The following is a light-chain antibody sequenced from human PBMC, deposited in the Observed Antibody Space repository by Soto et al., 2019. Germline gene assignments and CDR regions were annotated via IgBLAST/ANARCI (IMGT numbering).Light chain of an antibody. CDR1: QDIDYY. Sequence: DIQMTQSPSSLSASVGDRVTITCQASQDIDYYLNWYQQRPGTAPKLLIYGACHLGVGVPSRFSGSGYGTDFTFTIKALQPEDVATYFCQQYDGLPFTYGQGTQLEMK. V-gene: IGKV1-33*01. CDR2: GAC. J-gene: IGKJ2*01. CDR3: QQYDGLPFT.